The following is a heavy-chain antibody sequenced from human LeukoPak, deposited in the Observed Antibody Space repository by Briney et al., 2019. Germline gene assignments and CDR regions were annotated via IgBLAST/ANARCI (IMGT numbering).Heavy chain of an antibody. J-gene: IGHJ4*02. CDR3: ARAVTGYHPTFDY. Sequence: PSETLSLTCTVSGGSISSYYWSWIRQPPGKGLEWIGYIYYSGSTNYNPSLKSRVTISVDTSKNQFSLKLSSVTAADTAVYYCARAVTGYHPTFDYWGQGTLVTVSS. V-gene: IGHV4-59*01. CDR2: IYYSGST. CDR1: GGSISSYY. D-gene: IGHD3-9*01.